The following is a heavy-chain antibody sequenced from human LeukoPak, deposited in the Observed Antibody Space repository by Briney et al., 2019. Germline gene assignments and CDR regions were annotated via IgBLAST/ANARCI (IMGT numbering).Heavy chain of an antibody. D-gene: IGHD6-13*01. CDR3: ARVGDSSSWYTFDP. CDR2: INPNSGGT. V-gene: IGHV1-2*04. Sequence: ASVKVSCKASGYTFTGYYMHWVRQAPGQGLEWMGWINPNSGGTNYAQKFQGWVTMTRDTSISTAYMELSRLRSDDTAVYYCARVGDSSSWYTFDPWGQGTLVTVSS. CDR1: GYTFTGYY. J-gene: IGHJ5*02.